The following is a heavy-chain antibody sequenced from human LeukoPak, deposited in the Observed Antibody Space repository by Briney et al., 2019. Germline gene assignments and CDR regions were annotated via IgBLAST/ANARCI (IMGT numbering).Heavy chain of an antibody. CDR1: GFIIGDYA. CDR2: IRSKANGGKT. Sequence: PGAPLSLSSTASGFIIGDYAMRWFRQAPEERQGWVGFIRSKANGGKTEYAASVKGRFTISRDDSKSIAYLQMNSLKTEDTAVYYCTRTQWDYYDSSGYYYYFDYWGQGTLVTVSS. V-gene: IGHV3-49*03. J-gene: IGHJ4*02. D-gene: IGHD3-22*01. CDR3: TRTQWDYYDSSGYYYYFDY.